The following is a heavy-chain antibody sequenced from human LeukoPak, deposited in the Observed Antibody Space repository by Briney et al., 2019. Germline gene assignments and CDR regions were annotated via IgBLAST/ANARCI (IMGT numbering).Heavy chain of an antibody. V-gene: IGHV3-7*01. CDR1: GFTFSSYW. J-gene: IGHJ5*02. Sequence: GGSLRLSCAASGFTFSSYWMSWVRQAPGKGLEWVANIKQDGSEKYYVDSVKGRFTISRDNAKNSPYLQLNSLRAEDTAVYYCARERRGYYDFWSSYSNWFDPWGQGTLVTVSS. CDR2: IKQDGSEK. CDR3: ARERRGYYDFWSSYSNWFDP. D-gene: IGHD3-3*01.